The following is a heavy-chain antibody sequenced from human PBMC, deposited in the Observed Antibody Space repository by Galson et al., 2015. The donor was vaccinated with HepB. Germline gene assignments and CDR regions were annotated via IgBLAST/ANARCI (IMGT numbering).Heavy chain of an antibody. Sequence: LSLTCAVYGGSFSGYYWSWIRQAPGKGLEWVSYISSSGDTTYYTDSVKGRFTISRDNAKNSLFLQMNGLRAEDTAVYYCARSGCDTATCYGMDVWGQGTTVTVSS. CDR2: ISSSGDTT. CDR1: GGSFSGYY. D-gene: IGHD2-21*01. V-gene: IGHV3-11*01. J-gene: IGHJ6*02. CDR3: ARSGCDTATCYGMDV.